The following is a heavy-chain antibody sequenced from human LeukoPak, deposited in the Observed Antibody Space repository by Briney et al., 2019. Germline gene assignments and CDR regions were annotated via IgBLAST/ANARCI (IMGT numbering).Heavy chain of an antibody. D-gene: IGHD4-23*01. V-gene: IGHV4-61*05. Sequence: PSETLSLTCTVSGGSISSSSYYWSWIRQPPGKGLEWIGYIYYSGSTDYNPSLKSRVTISVDTSKNQFSLKLSSVTAADTAVYYCARYRGNSDAFDIWGQGTMVTVSS. CDR2: IYYSGST. J-gene: IGHJ3*02. CDR3: ARYRGNSDAFDI. CDR1: GGSISSSSYY.